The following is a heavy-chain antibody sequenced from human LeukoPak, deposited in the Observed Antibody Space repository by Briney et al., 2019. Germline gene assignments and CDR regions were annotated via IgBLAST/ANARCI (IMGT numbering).Heavy chain of an antibody. CDR1: GGTFSSYA. D-gene: IGHD3-10*01. Sequence: SVKLSCKASGGTFSSYAMSWVRQAPGQGLEWMGGIIPIFGTANYAQKVQGRVTITADESTSTAYMELSSLRSEDTAVYYCASKEEYYGSGRYYWIDYWGQGTLVTVSS. CDR3: ASKEEYYGSGRYYWIDY. J-gene: IGHJ4*02. CDR2: IIPIFGTA. V-gene: IGHV1-69*13.